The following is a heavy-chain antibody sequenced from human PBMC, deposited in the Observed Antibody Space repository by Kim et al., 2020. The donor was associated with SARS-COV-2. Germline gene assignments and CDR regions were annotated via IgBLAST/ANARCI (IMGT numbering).Heavy chain of an antibody. Sequence: GGSLRLSCAASGFTFSSYWMSWVRQAPGKGLEWVANIKQDGSEKYYVDSVKGRFTISRDNAKNSLYLQMNSLRAEDTAVYYCAREGGDVMVYAINYYYYGMDVWGQGTTVTVSS. J-gene: IGHJ6*02. CDR3: AREGGDVMVYAINYYYYGMDV. CDR2: IKQDGSEK. D-gene: IGHD2-8*01. V-gene: IGHV3-7*01. CDR1: GFTFSSYW.